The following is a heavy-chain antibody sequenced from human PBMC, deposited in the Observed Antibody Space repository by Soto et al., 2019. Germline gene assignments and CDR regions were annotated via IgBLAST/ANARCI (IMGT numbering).Heavy chain of an antibody. CDR3: ASLYYYDSSGYWGYYYYYGMDV. J-gene: IGHJ6*02. CDR2: IYYSGST. CDR1: GGSISSSSYY. V-gene: IGHV4-39*01. D-gene: IGHD3-22*01. Sequence: SETLSLTCTVSGGSISSSSYYWGWIRQPPGKGLEWIGSIYYSGSTYYNPSLKSRVTISVDTSKNQFSLKLSSVTAADTAVYYCASLYYYDSSGYWGYYYYYGMDVWGQGTTVTVS.